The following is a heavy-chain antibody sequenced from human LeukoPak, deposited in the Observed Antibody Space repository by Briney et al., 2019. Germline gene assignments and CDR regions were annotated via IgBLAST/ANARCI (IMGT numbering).Heavy chain of an antibody. Sequence: SETLSLTCTVSGGSISSGSYYWSWIRQPAGKGLEWIGRIYTSGSTNYNPSLKSRVTISADTSKNQFSLKLSSVTAADTAVYYCARQYYYDSSGFDYWGQGTLVTVSS. D-gene: IGHD3-22*01. J-gene: IGHJ4*02. CDR3: ARQYYYDSSGFDY. CDR1: GGSISSGSYY. CDR2: IYTSGST. V-gene: IGHV4-61*02.